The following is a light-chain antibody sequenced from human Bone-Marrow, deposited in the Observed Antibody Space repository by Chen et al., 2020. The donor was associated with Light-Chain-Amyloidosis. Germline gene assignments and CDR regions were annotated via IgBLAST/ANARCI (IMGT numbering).Light chain of an antibody. Sequence: SYELTQPPSVSVSPGQTARITCSGDALPTKYDHWYQQKPGQARVLVIHRDTERPAGISGRCSGASSGTTATLTISVVQAEDEDDYHCPAADESGTYEVIFGGGTKLTVL. J-gene: IGLJ2*01. CDR3: PAADESGTYEVI. V-gene: IGLV3-25*03. CDR2: RDT. CDR1: ALPTKY.